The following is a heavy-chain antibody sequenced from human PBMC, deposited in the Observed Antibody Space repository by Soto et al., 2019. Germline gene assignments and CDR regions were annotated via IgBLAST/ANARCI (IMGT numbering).Heavy chain of an antibody. V-gene: IGHV5-51*01. CDR2: IYPADSDT. Sequence: PGESLKISCRGSGYSFANYWIGWVRQMPGKGLEWMGIIYPADSDTRYSPSFQGQVTISADKSISTAYLQWNSLKASDTAKYFCARGDTSDYSTATPADYWGQGTLVTVSS. CDR3: ARGDTSDYSTATPADY. CDR1: GYSFANYW. D-gene: IGHD3-22*01. J-gene: IGHJ4*02.